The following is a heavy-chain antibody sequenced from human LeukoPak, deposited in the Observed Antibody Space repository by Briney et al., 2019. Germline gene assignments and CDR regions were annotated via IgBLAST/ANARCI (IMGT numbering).Heavy chain of an antibody. J-gene: IGHJ4*02. D-gene: IGHD4-17*01. CDR2: IYHSGST. CDR3: ARASHDYGDYSHFDY. V-gene: IGHV4-4*02. CDR1: GGSISSSNW. Sequence: WETLSLTCAVSGGSISSSNWWSGVRQPPGKGLEWIGVIYHSGSTNYNPSLKSRVTISLDKSKNQLSLRLYSVTAADTAVYYCARASHDYGDYSHFDYWGQGTLVTVSS.